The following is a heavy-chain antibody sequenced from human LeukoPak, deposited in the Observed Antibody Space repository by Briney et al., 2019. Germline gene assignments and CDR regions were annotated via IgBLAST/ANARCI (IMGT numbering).Heavy chain of an antibody. D-gene: IGHD5-18*01. Sequence: PGGSLRLSCAPSGFTFSSFAMIWVRQPPGKGLEWVSSIFPTSREIHYADSVRGRFTISRDNFKSTLSLQMNSLRAEDTAIYYCATYRQVMLPFEPWGQGTLVTVSS. V-gene: IGHV3-23*01. CDR1: GFTFSSFA. J-gene: IGHJ5*02. CDR2: IFPTSREI. CDR3: ATYRQVMLPFEP.